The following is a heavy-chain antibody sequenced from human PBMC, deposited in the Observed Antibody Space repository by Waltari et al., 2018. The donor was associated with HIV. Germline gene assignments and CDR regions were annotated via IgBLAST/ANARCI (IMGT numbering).Heavy chain of an antibody. D-gene: IGHD1-26*01. CDR1: GYTLTELS. CDR3: ATGGGTTSIQLYDLDV. J-gene: IGHJ6*02. Sequence: QVQLIQSGAAVTKPGASVKVSCKVFGYTLTELSIHSVRQAPGKGLELMGGFDPEDDETIYAQKFQGRVTMTEDTSTDSAYMELSSLTSEDTAVYYCATGGGTTSIQLYDLDVWGQGTTVTVSS. CDR2: FDPEDDET. V-gene: IGHV1-24*01.